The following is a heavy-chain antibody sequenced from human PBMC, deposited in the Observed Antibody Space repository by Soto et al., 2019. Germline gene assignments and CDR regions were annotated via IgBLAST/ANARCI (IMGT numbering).Heavy chain of an antibody. CDR2: INPGDSDT. CDR3: ARQLPDPVMTPFDAFDI. J-gene: IGHJ3*02. CDR1: GFTFTSYW. Sequence: EVQLVQSGAEVTKPGESLRISCKGSGFTFTSYWIGWVRQMPGKGLEWMGIINPGDSDTRYSPSFQGQVTISADKSIRTAYLQWSSLKASDTAMYYCARQLPDPVMTPFDAFDIWGQGTMVTVSS. V-gene: IGHV5-51*01. D-gene: IGHD2-21*01.